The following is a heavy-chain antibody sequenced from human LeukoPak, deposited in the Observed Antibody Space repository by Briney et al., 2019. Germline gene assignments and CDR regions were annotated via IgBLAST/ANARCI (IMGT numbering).Heavy chain of an antibody. CDR3: ASRASTVP. Sequence: PGGSLRLSCAASGFTFSVYSMNWVRQAPGKGLEWVSSISSSSGSINYADSVKGRFTISRDNAKNSLYLQMNSLRAEDTAVYYCASRASTVPWGQGTLVTVSS. J-gene: IGHJ5*02. CDR1: GFTFSVYS. V-gene: IGHV3-21*01. D-gene: IGHD2-2*01. CDR2: ISSSSGSI.